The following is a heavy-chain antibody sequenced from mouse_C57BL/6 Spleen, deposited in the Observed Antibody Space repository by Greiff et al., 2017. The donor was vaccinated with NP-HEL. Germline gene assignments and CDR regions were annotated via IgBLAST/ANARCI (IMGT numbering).Heavy chain of an antibody. J-gene: IGHJ3*01. Sequence: QVQLQQSGAELVKPGASVKLSCKASGYTFTSYWMHWVKQRPGRGLEWIGRIGPNSGGTKYNEKSKSKATLTVDKPSSTAYMLLSSLTSEDSAVYYCARGTAQATGFAYWGQGTLVTVSA. D-gene: IGHD3-2*02. CDR2: IGPNSGGT. CDR3: ARGTAQATGFAY. CDR1: GYTFTSYW. V-gene: IGHV1-72*01.